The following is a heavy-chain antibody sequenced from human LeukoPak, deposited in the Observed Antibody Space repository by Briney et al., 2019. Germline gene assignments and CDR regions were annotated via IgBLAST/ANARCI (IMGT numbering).Heavy chain of an antibody. Sequence: ASVKVSCKASGYTFTSYGISWVRQAPGQGLEWMGWISAYNGNTNYAQKLQGRVTMTTDTSTSTAYMELRSLRSDDTAVYYCARVPIYDILTGYPKGVVDYWGQGTLVTVSS. CDR2: ISAYNGNT. J-gene: IGHJ4*02. V-gene: IGHV1-18*04. CDR1: GYTFTSYG. D-gene: IGHD3-9*01. CDR3: ARVPIYDILTGYPKGVVDY.